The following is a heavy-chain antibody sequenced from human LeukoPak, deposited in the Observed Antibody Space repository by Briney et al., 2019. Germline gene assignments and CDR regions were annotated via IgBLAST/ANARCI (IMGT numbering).Heavy chain of an antibody. V-gene: IGHV4-59*08. CDR3: ARQGPETGSYYGGIDY. D-gene: IGHD1-26*01. Sequence: PSETLSLTCTVSGGSISSYYWSWIRQPPGKGLEWIGYIYYSGTTNYNPSLKSRVTMPVDTSKNQFSLKLSSVTAADTAIYYCARQGPETGSYYGGIDYWGQGTLVTVSS. J-gene: IGHJ4*02. CDR1: GGSISSYY. CDR2: IYYSGTT.